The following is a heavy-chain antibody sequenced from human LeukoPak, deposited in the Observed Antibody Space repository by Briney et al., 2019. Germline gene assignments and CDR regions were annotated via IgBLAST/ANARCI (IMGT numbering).Heavy chain of an antibody. CDR1: GFTFSSYA. Sequence: GGSLRLSCAASGFTFSSYAMSWVRQAPGKGLEWVSAISGSGGSTYYADSVKGRFTISRDNSKNTLYLQMNSLRAEDTAVYYCAKDKLGRWLQQIVFDYWGQGTLVTVSS. CDR2: ISGSGGST. D-gene: IGHD5-24*01. V-gene: IGHV3-23*01. J-gene: IGHJ4*02. CDR3: AKDKLGRWLQQIVFDY.